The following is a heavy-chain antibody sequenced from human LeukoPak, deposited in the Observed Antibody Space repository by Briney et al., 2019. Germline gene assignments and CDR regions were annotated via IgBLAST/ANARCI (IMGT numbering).Heavy chain of an antibody. V-gene: IGHV4-59*08. Sequence: SETLPLTCTVSGGSISSYYWSWIRQPPGKGLEWIGYIYYSGSTNYNPSLKSRVTISVDTSKNQFSLKLKSVTAADTAVYYCARAVDSSAFSPFQHWGQGTLVTVSS. CDR1: GGSISSYY. J-gene: IGHJ1*01. CDR3: ARAVDSSAFSPFQH. D-gene: IGHD3-22*01. CDR2: IYYSGST.